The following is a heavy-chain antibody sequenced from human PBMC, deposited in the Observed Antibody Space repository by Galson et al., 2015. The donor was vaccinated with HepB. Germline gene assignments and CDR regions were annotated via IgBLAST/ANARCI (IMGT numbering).Heavy chain of an antibody. J-gene: IGHJ4*02. CDR1: GFTFDDYA. CDR3: AKDIRGDST. V-gene: IGHV3-9*01. CDR2: ISWNSGSI. Sequence: SLRLSCAASGFTFDDYAMHWVRQAPGKGLEWVSGISWNSGSIGYADSVKGRFTISRDNAKNSLYLQMNSLRAEDTALYYCAKDIRGDSTWGQGTLVTVSS. D-gene: IGHD2-21*02.